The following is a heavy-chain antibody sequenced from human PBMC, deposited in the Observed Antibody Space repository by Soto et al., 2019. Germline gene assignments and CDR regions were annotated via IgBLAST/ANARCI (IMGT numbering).Heavy chain of an antibody. J-gene: IGHJ4*02. CDR2: ISYRGST. V-gene: IGHV4-39*07. Sequence: SDARSLTCTVSDGSISSSSYYWGWLRQPPGKGLEWIGSISYRGSTYYNPSFKSRVPVSIDTSKNQFSLQLSSMGAADPAVYYCTRGPSGDKVDYWGQGTLVPVSS. CDR1: DGSISSSSYY. CDR3: TRGPSGDKVDY. D-gene: IGHD7-27*01.